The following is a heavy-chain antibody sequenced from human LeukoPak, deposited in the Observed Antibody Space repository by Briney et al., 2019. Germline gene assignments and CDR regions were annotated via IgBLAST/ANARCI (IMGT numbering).Heavy chain of an antibody. CDR3: ARDSEKYCSGGSCFQIGY. CDR2: IYHSGST. Sequence: SETLSLTCSVSGDSIHSTGCYWSCIRQPPRKGLECIGYIYHSGSTYYNPSLKSRVTISVDTSKNQFSLRLSSVTAADTAVYYCARDSEKYCSGGSCFQIGYWGQGTLVTVSS. D-gene: IGHD2-15*01. J-gene: IGHJ4*02. V-gene: IGHV4-30-2*01. CDR1: GDSIHSTGCY.